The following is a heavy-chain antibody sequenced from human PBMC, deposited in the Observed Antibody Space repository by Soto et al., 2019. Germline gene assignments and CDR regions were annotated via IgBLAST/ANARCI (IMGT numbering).Heavy chain of an antibody. CDR3: AREKTLGGYYQMFDY. V-gene: IGHV1-69*13. Sequence: SVKVSCKASGGTFSSYAISWVRQAPGQGLEWMGGIIPIFGTANYAQKFQGRVTITADESTSTAYMELSSLRSEDTAVYYCAREKTLGGYYQMFDYWGQGTLVPVSS. CDR2: IIPIFGTA. D-gene: IGHD3-22*01. J-gene: IGHJ4*02. CDR1: GGTFSSYA.